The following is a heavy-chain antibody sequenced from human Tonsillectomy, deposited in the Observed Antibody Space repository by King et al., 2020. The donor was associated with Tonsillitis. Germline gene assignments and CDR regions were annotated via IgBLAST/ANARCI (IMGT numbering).Heavy chain of an antibody. J-gene: IGHJ4*02. CDR3: VKDYGYYYGSTDY. CDR2: ISSNGGST. D-gene: IGHD3-10*01. CDR1: GFTFSSYA. Sequence: EVQLVESGGGLVQPGGSLRLSCSASGFTFSSYAMHWVRQAPGKGLEYVSAISSNGGSTYYADSVKGRFTISRDNSKNTLYLQMSSLRAEDTAVYYCVKDYGYYYGSTDYWGQGTLVTVSS. V-gene: IGHV3-64D*06.